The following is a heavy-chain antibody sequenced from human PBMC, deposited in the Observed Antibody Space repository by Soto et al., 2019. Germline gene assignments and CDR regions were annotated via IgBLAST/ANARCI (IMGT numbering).Heavy chain of an antibody. CDR2: IIPIFGTA. J-gene: IGHJ3*01. V-gene: IGHV1-69*13. Sequence: SVKVSCKASGGTFSSYAISWVRQAPGQGLEWVGGIIPIFGTANYAQKFQGRVTITADESTSTAYMELSSLRSEDTAVYYCAGDGAFTFPNSGAPEVFFVFGGKGKMVPVPS. CDR3: AGDGAFTFPNSGAPEVFFVF. D-gene: IGHD3-10*01. CDR1: GGTFSSYA.